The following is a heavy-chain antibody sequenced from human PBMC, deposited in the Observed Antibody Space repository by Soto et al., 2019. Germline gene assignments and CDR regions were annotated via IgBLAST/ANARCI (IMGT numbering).Heavy chain of an antibody. Sequence: GGSLRLSCAASGFTFSSYAMSWVRQAPGKGLEWVSGISGSGGSTYYADSVKGRFTISRDNSKNTLYLQMNSLRAEDTAVYYCAVKTTQQYYFDYWGQGTLVTVSS. CDR2: ISGSGGST. J-gene: IGHJ4*02. D-gene: IGHD1-1*01. CDR1: GFTFSSYA. CDR3: AVKTTQQYYFDY. V-gene: IGHV3-23*01.